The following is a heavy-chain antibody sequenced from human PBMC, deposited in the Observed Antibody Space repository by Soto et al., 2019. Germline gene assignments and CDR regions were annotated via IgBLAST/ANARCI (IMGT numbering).Heavy chain of an antibody. D-gene: IGHD2-15*01. CDR2: ISSGGGST. Sequence: EVQLLESGGGLVQPGGSLRLSCVASGLTFSSYAMSWVRQGPGKGLEWVSVISSGGGSTYYADSVKGRFTISRDNSKNPLYLRMNNLRAHDTAVYFCAKYWQEVSGFGMDVWGQGTTVTVSS. CDR3: AKYWQEVSGFGMDV. CDR1: GLTFSSYA. J-gene: IGHJ6*01. V-gene: IGHV3-23*01.